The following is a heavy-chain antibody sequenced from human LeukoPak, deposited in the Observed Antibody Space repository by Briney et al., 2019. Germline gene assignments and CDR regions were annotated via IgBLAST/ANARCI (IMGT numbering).Heavy chain of an antibody. CDR2: ISGSGGST. CDR1: GFTFRNYA. CDR3: AKGQNSASGSYQNNWFDP. D-gene: IGHD3-10*01. J-gene: IGHJ5*02. Sequence: GGPLRLSCAASGFTFRNYAMSWVRQAPGKGLEWVSSISGSGGSTYYAGSVKDRFTISRDNSKKTLFLQMNTLSAEDTAVYYCAKGQNSASGSYQNNWFDPWGQGTLVTVSS. V-gene: IGHV3-23*01.